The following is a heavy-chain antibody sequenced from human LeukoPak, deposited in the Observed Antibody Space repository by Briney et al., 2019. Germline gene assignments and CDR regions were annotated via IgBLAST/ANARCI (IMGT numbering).Heavy chain of an antibody. CDR3: VRLNGGYYEAIFDY. Sequence: KPSETLSLTCTVSGGSISISSYYWGWIRQHPGKGLECIVSMYYSGSTYYNPPLKSRVTISVDTSKNQFSLKLRSVTAADTAVYYCVRLNGGYYEAIFDYWGQGTLVTVSS. CDR2: MYYSGST. J-gene: IGHJ4*02. D-gene: IGHD3-22*01. CDR1: GGSISISSYY. V-gene: IGHV4-39*01.